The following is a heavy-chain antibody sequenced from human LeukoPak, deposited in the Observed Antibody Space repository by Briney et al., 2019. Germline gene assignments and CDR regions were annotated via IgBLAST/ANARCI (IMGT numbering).Heavy chain of an antibody. J-gene: IGHJ4*02. CDR2: ISSSSSYI. V-gene: IGHV3-21*01. D-gene: IGHD6-13*01. CDR1: GFTFSSYG. CDR3: ARDTGSSSWEGYFDY. Sequence: GGSLRLSCAASGFTFSSYGMSWVRQAPGKGLEWVSSISSSSSYIYYADSVKGRFTMSRDNAKNSLYLQMNSLRAEDTAVYYCARDTGSSSWEGYFDYWGQGTLVTVSS.